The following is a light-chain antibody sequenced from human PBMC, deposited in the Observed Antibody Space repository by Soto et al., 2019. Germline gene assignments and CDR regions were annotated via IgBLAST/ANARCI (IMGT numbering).Light chain of an antibody. CDR3: QQYGSSPPWT. CDR2: GAS. V-gene: IGKV3-20*01. J-gene: IGKJ1*01. Sequence: ESVLTQSPGTLSLSPGERATLSCRASQSVSSSYLAWYQQKPGQAPRLLIYGASSRATGIPDRFSGSGSGTDFTLTISRLEPEDFAVYYCQQYGSSPPWTFGRGTKVDIK. CDR1: QSVSSSY.